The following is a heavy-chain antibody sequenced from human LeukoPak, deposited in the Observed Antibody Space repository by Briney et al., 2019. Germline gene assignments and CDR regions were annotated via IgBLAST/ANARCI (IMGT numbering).Heavy chain of an antibody. D-gene: IGHD6-13*01. CDR1: GYTFTGYY. CDR2: INPNSGGT. Sequence: ASVKVSCKASGYTFTGYYMHWVRQAPGQGLEWMGWINPNSGGTNYAQKFQGRVTMTRDTSISTAYMELSRLRSDDTAVYYCARGIAAAGVYYFDYWGQGTLVTVSS. CDR3: ARGIAAAGVYYFDY. J-gene: IGHJ4*02. V-gene: IGHV1-2*02.